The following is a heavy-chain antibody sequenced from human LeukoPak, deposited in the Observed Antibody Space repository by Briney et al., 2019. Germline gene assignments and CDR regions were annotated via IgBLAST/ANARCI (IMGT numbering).Heavy chain of an antibody. V-gene: IGHV4-59*01. CDR2: IYYSGSSNSGST. CDR1: GASISSYY. D-gene: IGHD1-26*01. Sequence: SETLSLTCTVSGASISSYYWTWIRQPPGKALEWIGYIYYSGSSNSGSTNYNPSLKSRVTISMDTSKNQFSLKLTSVTAADTAVYYCARVPGTYLYYFDYWGQGTLVTVSS. CDR3: ARVPGTYLYYFDY. J-gene: IGHJ4*02.